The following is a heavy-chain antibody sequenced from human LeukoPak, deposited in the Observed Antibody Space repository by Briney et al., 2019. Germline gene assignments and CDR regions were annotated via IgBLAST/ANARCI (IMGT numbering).Heavy chain of an antibody. D-gene: IGHD3-3*01. J-gene: IGHJ5*02. CDR1: GFTFSSYW. Sequence: GGSLRLSCAASGFTFSSYWMHWVRQAPGKGLVWVSRINSDGSSTSYADSVKGRFTISRDNAKNTLYLQMSSLRAEDTAVYYCARGGNQYYDFWSGYTGWFDPWGQGTLVTVSS. CDR2: INSDGSST. CDR3: ARGGNQYYDFWSGYTGWFDP. V-gene: IGHV3-74*01.